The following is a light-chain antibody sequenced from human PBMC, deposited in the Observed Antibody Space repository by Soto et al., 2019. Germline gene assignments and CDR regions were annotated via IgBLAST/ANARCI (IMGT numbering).Light chain of an antibody. V-gene: IGLV2-14*01. J-gene: IGLJ3*02. CDR1: SSDVGGYNY. CDR3: SSFTSINTWV. CDR2: EVS. Sequence: QSVLTQPASVSGSPGQSITISCTGTSSDVGGYNYVSRYQQHPGKAPKLMIYEVSNRPSGVSNRFSGSKSGNTASLTISGLQADDEADYYCSSFTSINTWVFGGGTKLTVL.